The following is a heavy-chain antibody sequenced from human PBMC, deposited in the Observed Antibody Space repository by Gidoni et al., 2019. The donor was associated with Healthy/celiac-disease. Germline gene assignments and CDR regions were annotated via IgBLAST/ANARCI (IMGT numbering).Heavy chain of an antibody. J-gene: IGHJ4*02. Sequence: EVQLVESGGGLVKPGGSLRLSCAASGFTFINAWMSWVRQAPGKGLEWVGRIKSKTDGGTTDYAAPVKGRFTISRDDSKNTLYLQMNSLKTEDTAVYYCTTDTNDYVWGSYRYGEDFDYWGQGTLVTVSS. D-gene: IGHD3-16*02. CDR3: TTDTNDYVWGSYRYGEDFDY. V-gene: IGHV3-15*01. CDR1: GFTFINAW. CDR2: IKSKTDGGTT.